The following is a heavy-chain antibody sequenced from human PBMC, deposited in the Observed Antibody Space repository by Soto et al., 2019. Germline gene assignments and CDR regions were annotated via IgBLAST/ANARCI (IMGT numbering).Heavy chain of an antibody. CDR3: ARVAHYDILTGYYEGIDY. CDR1: DFTFSGYE. J-gene: IGHJ4*02. V-gene: IGHV3-53*01. Sequence: EVQLVESGGGLVQPGGSLRLSCVASDFTFSGYEMNWVRQAPGKGLEWVSVIYSGGSTYYADSVKGRFTISRDNSKNTLYLQMNSLRAEDTAVYYCARVAHYDILTGYYEGIDYWGQGTLVTVSS. D-gene: IGHD3-9*01. CDR2: IYSGGST.